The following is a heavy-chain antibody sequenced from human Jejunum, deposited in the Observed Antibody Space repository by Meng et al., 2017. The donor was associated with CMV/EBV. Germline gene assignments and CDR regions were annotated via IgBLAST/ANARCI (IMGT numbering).Heavy chain of an antibody. J-gene: IGHJ4*02. CDR3: ARGTGSGSWLIDS. D-gene: IGHD6-13*01. CDR2: IPFDGNNE. CDR1: GLTFSSYW. Sequence: SGLTFSSYWMHWVRQAPGKGLEWVAVIPFDGNNEHYADSVKGRFTISRDNSKNTLYLQVNSLRPEDTGVYYCARGTGSGSWLIDSWGQGTLVTVSS. V-gene: IGHV3-30*03.